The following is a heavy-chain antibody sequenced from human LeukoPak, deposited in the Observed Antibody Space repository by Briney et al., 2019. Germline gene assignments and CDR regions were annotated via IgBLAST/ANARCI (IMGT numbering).Heavy chain of an antibody. CDR3: ASVRDGYNYFDY. V-gene: IGHV1-69*13. CDR2: IIPIFGKA. D-gene: IGHD5-24*01. Sequence: SVKVSCKASGCTFSSYAISWVRQAPGQGLEWMGGIIPIFGKANYAQKFQGRVTITADESTSTAYTELSSLRSDDTAVYYCASVRDGYNYFDYWGQGTLVTVSS. CDR1: GCTFSSYA. J-gene: IGHJ4*02.